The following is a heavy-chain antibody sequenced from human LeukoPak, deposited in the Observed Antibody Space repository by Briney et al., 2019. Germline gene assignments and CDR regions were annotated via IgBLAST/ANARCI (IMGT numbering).Heavy chain of an antibody. V-gene: IGHV3-7*01. J-gene: IGHJ4*02. CDR1: GFTFSNYW. D-gene: IGHD3-3*01. CDR3: ARDFWGAYRVDYFDC. CDR2: IKQDGSET. Sequence: GSLRLSFAASGFTFSNYWMSWVRRAPGKGVEGVANIKQDGSETYYVDSVRGRFTISRDNAKKSLYLQMNSLRAEDTAVYYCARDFWGAYRVDYFDCWGQGTLVTVSS.